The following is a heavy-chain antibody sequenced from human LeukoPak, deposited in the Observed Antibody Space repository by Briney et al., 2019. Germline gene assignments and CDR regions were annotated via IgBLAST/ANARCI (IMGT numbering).Heavy chain of an antibody. J-gene: IGHJ4*02. CDR2: IYYTGTH. D-gene: IGHD1/OR15-1a*01. CDR3: AKSPSLGQQYFDS. Sequence: PSETLSLTCTVSGTSTRSFYWSWIRQPPGKGLEWLGYIYYTGTHNYNPSLKSRVAMSVDTSQSQFSLKLNSVTPADTAVYFCAKSPSLGQQYFDSWGQGILVTVSS. V-gene: IGHV4-59*01. CDR1: GTSTRSFY.